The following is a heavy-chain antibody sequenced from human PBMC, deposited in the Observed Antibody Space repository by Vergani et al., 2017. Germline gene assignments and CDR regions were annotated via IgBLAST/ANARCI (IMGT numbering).Heavy chain of an antibody. D-gene: IGHD3-3*01. J-gene: IGHJ5*02. CDR1: GGSISSGSYY. V-gene: IGHV4-61*02. CDR3: ARHPDYDLWFDP. CDR2: IYTSGST. Sequence: QVQLQESGPGLVKPSQTLSLTCTVSGGSISSGSYYWSWIRQPAGKGLEWIGRIYTSGSTNYNPSLKSRVPISVDTSKNQFSLKLSSVTAADTAVYYCARHPDYDLWFDPWGQGTLVTVSS.